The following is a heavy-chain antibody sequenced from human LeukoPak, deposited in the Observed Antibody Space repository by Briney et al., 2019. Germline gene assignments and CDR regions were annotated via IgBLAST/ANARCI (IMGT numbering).Heavy chain of an antibody. Sequence: ASVKVSCKASGYTFTGYYLHWVRQAPGQGLEWMGWINPNTGDTNYAQKFQGRVTMTRDTSISTAYMGLSRLRSDDTAIYYCALLRGYLDYWGQGTLVTVSS. J-gene: IGHJ4*02. V-gene: IGHV1-2*02. CDR2: INPNTGDT. CDR3: ALLRGYLDY. D-gene: IGHD1-26*01. CDR1: GYTFTGYY.